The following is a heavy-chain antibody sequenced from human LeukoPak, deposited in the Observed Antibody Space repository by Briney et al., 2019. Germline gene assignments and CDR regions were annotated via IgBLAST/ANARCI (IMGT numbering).Heavy chain of an antibody. CDR3: ARVSGGGGQKDFSYYMDV. V-gene: IGHV3-11*01. Sequence: GESLRPSCAASGFAFSDYYMTWIRQAPGKGLEWISYISNRGTNTFYADSVKGRFTISRDNAKNSLYLQMSSLRAEDTAVNSLARVSGGGGQKDFSYYMDVWGKGTTVTVSS. CDR2: ISNRGTNT. D-gene: IGHD3-16*01. CDR1: GFAFSDYY. J-gene: IGHJ6*03.